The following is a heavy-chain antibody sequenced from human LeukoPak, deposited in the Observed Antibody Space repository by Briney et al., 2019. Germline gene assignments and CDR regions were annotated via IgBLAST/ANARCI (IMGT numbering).Heavy chain of an antibody. CDR2: IYYTGGT. D-gene: IGHD3-10*01. CDR1: GGSISSGDYY. V-gene: IGHV4-30-4*01. CDR3: ARGLMVRGDFDY. Sequence: SETLSLTCTVSGGSISSGDYYWSWIRQPPGKGLEWIGYIYYTGGTHYNPSLESRVTISLDTSENQFSLKVNSVTAADTAVYYCARGLMVRGDFDYWGQGTLVTVSS. J-gene: IGHJ4*02.